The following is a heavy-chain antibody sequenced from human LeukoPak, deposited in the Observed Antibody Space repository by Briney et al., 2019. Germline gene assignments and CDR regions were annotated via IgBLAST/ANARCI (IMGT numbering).Heavy chain of an antibody. CDR1: GFTFSSYW. Sequence: TGGSLRLSCAASGFTFSSYWIHWVRQAPGKGLVWVSRINSDGSRTSYADSVKGRFTISRDNAKNTLYLQMSSLRAEDTAVYYCARDGSSWGNWFDSWGQGTLVTVSS. J-gene: IGHJ5*01. V-gene: IGHV3-74*01. CDR3: ARDGSSWGNWFDS. CDR2: INSDGSRT. D-gene: IGHD6-13*01.